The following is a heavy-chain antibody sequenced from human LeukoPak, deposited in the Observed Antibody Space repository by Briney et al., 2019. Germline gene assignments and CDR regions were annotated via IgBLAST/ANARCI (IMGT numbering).Heavy chain of an antibody. CDR3: TRGGYAATIDY. CDR1: GFTFGDYA. V-gene: IGHV3-49*03. CDR2: IRSRAYGGTT. J-gene: IGHJ4*02. Sequence: GGSLRLSCTASGFTFGDYAMSWFRQAPGKGLEWVGFIRSRAYGGTTEYAASVKGRFTISRDDSKSIAYLQMNSLKTEDTAVYYCTRGGYAATIDYWGQGTLVTVSS. D-gene: IGHD2-2*01.